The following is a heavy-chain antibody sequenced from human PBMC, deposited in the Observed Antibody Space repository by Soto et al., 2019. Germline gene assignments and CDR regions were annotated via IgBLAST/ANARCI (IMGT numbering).Heavy chain of an antibody. V-gene: IGHV3-30*03. D-gene: IGHD6-13*01. CDR1: GFTFSSYG. CDR3: ARGLAAAGGHYYYGMDV. J-gene: IGHJ6*02. CDR2: ISYDGSNK. Sequence: GSLRLSCAASGFTFSSYGMHWVRQAPGKGLEWVAVISYDGSNKYYADSVKGRFTISRDNSKNTLYLQMNSLRAEDTAVYYCARGLAAAGGHYYYGMDVWGQGTTVTVSS.